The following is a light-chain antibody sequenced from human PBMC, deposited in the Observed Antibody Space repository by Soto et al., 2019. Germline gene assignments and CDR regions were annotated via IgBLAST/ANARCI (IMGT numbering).Light chain of an antibody. CDR3: QQYNNYPRT. CDR1: ESIRTW. CDR2: DAS. Sequence: DLQMTQSPSTLSASVGHRVTITCRASESIRTWLAWYQHKPGKAPKFLIYDASTLESGVPSRFSGSGSGTEFTLTISSLQPDDFATYYCQQYNNYPRTFGQGTKVDNK. V-gene: IGKV1-5*01. J-gene: IGKJ1*01.